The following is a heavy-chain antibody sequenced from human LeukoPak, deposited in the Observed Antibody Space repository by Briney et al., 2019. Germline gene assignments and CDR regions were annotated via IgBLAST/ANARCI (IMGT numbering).Heavy chain of an antibody. D-gene: IGHD3-16*01. J-gene: IGHJ4*02. Sequence: GGSLRLSCGASDFSFRTYSMIWARQTPGTGLEWISYISSGGGVTHYAESVKGRFSISRDNAKNSLFLQMNRLKDEDMAVYYCARVGVGDWGSVWDHWGQGVRVTVSS. CDR3: ARVGVGDWGSVWDH. CDR1: DFSFRTYS. CDR2: ISSGGGVT. V-gene: IGHV3-48*02.